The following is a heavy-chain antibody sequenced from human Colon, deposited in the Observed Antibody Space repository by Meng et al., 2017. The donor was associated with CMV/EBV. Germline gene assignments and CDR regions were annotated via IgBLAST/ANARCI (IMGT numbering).Heavy chain of an antibody. CDR2: IYPQDGGT. Sequence: QLKLLQHGTEVKKPRASVKVSCKTSGYTFTANHLHWVRQAPGQGLEWMGWIYPQDGGTYFAQKFQDRVTLTRDTSITTAYMELSGLTSDDTAIYYCVRESWYFDFWGEGALVTVSS. CDR1: GYTFTANH. J-gene: IGHJ4*02. CDR3: VRESWYFDF. D-gene: IGHD6-13*01. V-gene: IGHV1-2*02.